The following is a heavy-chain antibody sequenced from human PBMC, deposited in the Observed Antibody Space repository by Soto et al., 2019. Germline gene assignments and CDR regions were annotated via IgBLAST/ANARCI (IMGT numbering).Heavy chain of an antibody. CDR2: ISGSGGST. J-gene: IGHJ6*02. D-gene: IGHD1-26*01. Sequence: GGSLRLSCAASGFTFSSYAMSWVRQAPGKGLEWVSAISGSGGSTYYADSVKGRFTISRDNSKNTLYLQMNSLRAEDTAVYYCANERPATYYYYYGMDVWGQGTTVTVSS. CDR3: ANERPATYYYYYGMDV. V-gene: IGHV3-23*01. CDR1: GFTFSSYA.